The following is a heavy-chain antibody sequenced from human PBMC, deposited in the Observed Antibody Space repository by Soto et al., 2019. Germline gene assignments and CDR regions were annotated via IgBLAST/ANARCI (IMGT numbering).Heavy chain of an antibody. V-gene: IGHV3-7*01. Sequence: GGSLRLSCAASGFTFSSYWMSWVRQAPGKGLEWVANIKQDGSEKYYVDSVKGRFTISRDNAKNSLYLQMNSLRAEDTAVYYCASYAYDYIWGSYRSDYFDYWGQGTLVTVSS. CDR2: IKQDGSEK. CDR3: ASYAYDYIWGSYRSDYFDY. D-gene: IGHD3-16*02. CDR1: GFTFSSYW. J-gene: IGHJ4*02.